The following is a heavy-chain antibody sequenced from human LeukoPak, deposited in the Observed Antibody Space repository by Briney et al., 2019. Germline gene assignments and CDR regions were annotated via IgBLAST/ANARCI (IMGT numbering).Heavy chain of an antibody. CDR3: ARDLSGSYMSDY. D-gene: IGHD3-10*01. CDR1: GFTFSSYS. CDR2: ISHDRSNS. Sequence: GGSLRLSCAASGFTFSSYSMNWARQAPGKGLEWVAFISHDRSNSCHADSVKGRFTISRDNSKNTLYLQMNSLTDEDTAVYYCARDLSGSYMSDYWGQGTLVTVSS. J-gene: IGHJ4*02. V-gene: IGHV3-30*03.